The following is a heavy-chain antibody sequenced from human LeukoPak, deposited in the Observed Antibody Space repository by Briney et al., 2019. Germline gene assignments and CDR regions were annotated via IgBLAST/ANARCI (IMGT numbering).Heavy chain of an antibody. D-gene: IGHD3-22*01. J-gene: IGHJ4*02. CDR1: GGSFSDYY. CDR3: ARVYDSNRSGYFDY. Sequence: SETLSLTCAVSGGSFSDYYWNWIRLPPGKGLEWIGEINHSGSTNYNPSLKSRVTISVDTSKNQFSLKLSSVTAADTAVYYCARVYDSNRSGYFDYWGQGTLVTVSS. V-gene: IGHV4-34*01. CDR2: INHSGST.